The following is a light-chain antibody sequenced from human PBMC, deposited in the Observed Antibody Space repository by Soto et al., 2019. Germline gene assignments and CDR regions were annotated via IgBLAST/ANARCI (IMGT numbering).Light chain of an antibody. V-gene: IGLV3-21*02. CDR2: DDR. J-gene: IGLJ1*01. CDR3: QVWDSTSDHYV. Sequence: SYELTQPPSVSVAPGQTASISFWGNNIGSRSVHWYQQKPGQAPVLVVYDDRDRPSGIPERFAGSNSGNTATLTISRVEAGDEADYYCQVWDSTSDHYVFGTGTKVTVL. CDR1: NIGSRS.